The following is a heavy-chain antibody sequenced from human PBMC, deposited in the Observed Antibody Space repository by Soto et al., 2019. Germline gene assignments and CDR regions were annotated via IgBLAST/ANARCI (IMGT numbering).Heavy chain of an antibody. D-gene: IGHD6-13*01. V-gene: IGHV1-3*01. Sequence: GASVKVSCKASGYTFTSYAMHWVRQAPGQRLEWMGWINAGNGNTKYSQKFQGRVTIARDTSASTAYMELSSLRSEDAAVYYCARDLIAAALFDYWGQGTLVTVSS. CDR1: GYTFTSYA. CDR3: ARDLIAAALFDY. CDR2: INAGNGNT. J-gene: IGHJ4*02.